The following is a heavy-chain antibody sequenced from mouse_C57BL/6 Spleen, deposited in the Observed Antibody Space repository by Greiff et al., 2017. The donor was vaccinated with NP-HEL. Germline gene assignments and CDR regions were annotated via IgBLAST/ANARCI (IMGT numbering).Heavy chain of an antibody. V-gene: IGHV14-1*01. J-gene: IGHJ4*01. Sequence: EVKLQESGAELVRPGASVKLSCTASGFNIKDYYMHWVKQRPEQGLEWIGRIDPEDGDTEYAPKFQGKATMTADTSSNTAYLQLSSLTSEDTAVYYCTTGRYPYYYAMDYWGQGTSVTVSS. D-gene: IGHD2-14*01. CDR1: GFNIKDYY. CDR3: TTGRYPYYYAMDY. CDR2: IDPEDGDT.